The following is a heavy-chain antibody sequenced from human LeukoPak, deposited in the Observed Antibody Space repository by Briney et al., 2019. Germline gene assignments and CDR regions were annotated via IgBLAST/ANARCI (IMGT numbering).Heavy chain of an antibody. Sequence: ASVKVSCKASGYTFTGYYMHWVRQAPGQGLEWMGWINPNSGGTNYAQKLQGRVTMTTDTSTGTAYMELRSLRSDDTAVYYCARVQQQLVHEYWGQGTLVTVSS. V-gene: IGHV1-2*02. CDR2: INPNSGGT. D-gene: IGHD6-13*01. J-gene: IGHJ4*02. CDR1: GYTFTGYY. CDR3: ARVQQQLVHEY.